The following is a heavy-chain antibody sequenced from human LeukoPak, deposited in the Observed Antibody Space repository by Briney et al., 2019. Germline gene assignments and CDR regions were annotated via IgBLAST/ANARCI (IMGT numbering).Heavy chain of an antibody. CDR3: ARHLVRSSSRLRLFDY. CDR2: IYYSGST. V-gene: IGHV4-39*01. CDR1: GGSISSSSYY. Sequence: PSETLSLTCTVSGGSISSSSYYWGWIRQPPGKGLEWIGSIYYSGSTYYNPSLKSRVTISVDTSKNQFSLKLSSVTAADTAVYYCARHLVRSSSRLRLFDYWGQGTLVTVSS. J-gene: IGHJ4*02. D-gene: IGHD6-13*01.